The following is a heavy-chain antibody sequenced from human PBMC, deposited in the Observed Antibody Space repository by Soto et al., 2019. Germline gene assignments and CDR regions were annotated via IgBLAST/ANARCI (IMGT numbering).Heavy chain of an antibody. CDR3: ARLSRIFGVVHFDY. V-gene: IGHV3-11*01. D-gene: IGHD3-3*02. CDR1: GFTFSDYY. Sequence: PGGSLRLSCAASGFTFSDYYMSWIRQAPGKGLEWVSYISSSGSTIYYADSVKGRFTISRDNAKNSLYLQMNSLRAEDTAVYYWARLSRIFGVVHFDYWGQGTLVTVSS. J-gene: IGHJ4*02. CDR2: ISSSGSTI.